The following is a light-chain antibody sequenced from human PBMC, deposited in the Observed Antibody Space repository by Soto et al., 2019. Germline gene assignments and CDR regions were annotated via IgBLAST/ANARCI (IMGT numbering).Light chain of an antibody. V-gene: IGLV1-40*01. CDR1: SSNIGAGYD. CDR2: GNS. J-gene: IGLJ3*02. CDR3: QSYDTSLRAWV. Sequence: QSVLTQPPSVSGAPGQRVTISCTGGSSNIGAGYDVHWYRQFPGTAPKLLVCGNSNRPSGISDRFSASKSGSSASLAITGLQAEDEADYYCQSYDTSLRAWVFGGGTKVTVL.